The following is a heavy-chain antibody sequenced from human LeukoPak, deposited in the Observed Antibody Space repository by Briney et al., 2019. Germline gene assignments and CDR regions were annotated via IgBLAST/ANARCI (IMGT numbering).Heavy chain of an antibody. J-gene: IGHJ4*02. CDR1: GFTFSSYA. CDR2: ISSSGSTI. Sequence: GGSLRLSCAASGFTFSSYAMNWIRQAPGKGLEWVSYISSSGSTIYYAESVKGRFTISRDNSKNTLYLQMNSLRADDTAVYYCARIYPRLAAAGNWGQGTLVTVSS. CDR3: ARIYPRLAAAGN. V-gene: IGHV3-48*01. D-gene: IGHD6-13*01.